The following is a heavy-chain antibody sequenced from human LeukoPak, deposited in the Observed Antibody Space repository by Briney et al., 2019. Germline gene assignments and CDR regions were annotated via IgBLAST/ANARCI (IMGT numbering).Heavy chain of an antibody. J-gene: IGHJ6*03. D-gene: IGHD6-13*01. CDR1: GGSFSNYY. CDR2: ISYSGST. V-gene: IGHV4-59*13. Sequence: SETLSLTCTVSGGSFSNYYCNWIRQPPGKGLEWIGYISYSGSTNYNPSLKSRVTISVDTSNHQFSLKLSSMTAADTAVYYCARHRQQLVGNFYYYYMDVWGKGTTVTVSS. CDR3: ARHRQQLVGNFYYYYMDV.